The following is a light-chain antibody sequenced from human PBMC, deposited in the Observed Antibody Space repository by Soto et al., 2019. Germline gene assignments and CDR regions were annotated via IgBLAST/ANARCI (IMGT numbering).Light chain of an antibody. J-gene: IGLJ1*01. Sequence: QSALTQPASVSGSPGQSITISCTGTSSDVGGYKYVSWYQQHPGKAPKLMIYDVRNRPSGVSNRFSGSKSDNTASLTISGLQAEDEADYYCSSYTSSNTYVFGTGTKVTVL. CDR3: SSYTSSNTYV. V-gene: IGLV2-14*01. CDR2: DVR. CDR1: SSDVGGYKY.